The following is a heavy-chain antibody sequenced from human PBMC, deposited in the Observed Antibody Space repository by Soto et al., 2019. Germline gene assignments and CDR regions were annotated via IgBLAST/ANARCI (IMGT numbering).Heavy chain of an antibody. CDR1: GYTFTSYG. D-gene: IGHD1-7*01. CDR3: ARDLELTTYFDY. Sequence: ASVKVSCKASGYTFTSYGSSWVRQAPGQGLEWMGWISAYNGNTNYAQKLQGRVTMTTDTSTSTAYMELRSLRSDDTAVYYCARDLELTTYFDYWGQGTLVTVSS. V-gene: IGHV1-18*01. CDR2: ISAYNGNT. J-gene: IGHJ4*02.